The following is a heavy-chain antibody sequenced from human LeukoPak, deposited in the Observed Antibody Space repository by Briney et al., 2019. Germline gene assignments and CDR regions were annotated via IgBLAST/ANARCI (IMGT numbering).Heavy chain of an antibody. CDR1: GGSFRDYY. Sequence: PSETLSLTCAVYGGSFRDYYWSWIRQTPGEGLQWIGGIKYSGSTDYNPSLKSRVTMSIDTSKNQFSLKLTSVTAADTAVYYCARHPRRRITIFGVPEREPDYWGQGTLVTVSS. D-gene: IGHD3-3*01. V-gene: IGHV4-34*01. CDR3: ARHPRRRITIFGVPEREPDY. CDR2: IKYSGST. J-gene: IGHJ4*02.